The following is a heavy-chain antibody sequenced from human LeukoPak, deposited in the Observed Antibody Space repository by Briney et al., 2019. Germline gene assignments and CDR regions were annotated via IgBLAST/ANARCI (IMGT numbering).Heavy chain of an antibody. CDR2: ITGSGGTT. D-gene: IGHD3-10*01. V-gene: IGHV3-23*01. CDR3: AKGGVRGVVDHLDY. CDR1: GFTLSTYT. Sequence: GGSLRLSCAASGFTLSTYTMDWVRQAPGKGLQWVSAITGSGGTTYYADSVKGRLTISRDNSKNTLYLQMNSLRAAGTAVYYCAKGGVRGVVDHLDYWGQGTLVTVSS. J-gene: IGHJ4*02.